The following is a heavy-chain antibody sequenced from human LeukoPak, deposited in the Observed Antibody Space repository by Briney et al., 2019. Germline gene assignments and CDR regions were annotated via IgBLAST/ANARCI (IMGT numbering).Heavy chain of an antibody. J-gene: IGHJ5*02. V-gene: IGHV4-4*07. CDR3: ARHSNYRLFDP. CDR2: IYTSGST. Sequence: SQTLSLTCTVSGGSISSYYWSWIRQPAGKGLEWIGRIYTSGSTNYNPSLKSRVTMSVDTSKNQFSLKLSSVAAADTAVYYCARHSNYRLFDPWGQGTLVTVSS. CDR1: GGSISSYY. D-gene: IGHD4-11*01.